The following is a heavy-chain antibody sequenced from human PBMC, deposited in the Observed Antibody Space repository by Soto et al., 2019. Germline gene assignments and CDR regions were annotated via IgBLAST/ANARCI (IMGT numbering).Heavy chain of an antibody. CDR3: ARSGVFGIVITSHWFDP. V-gene: IGHV4-31*03. Sequence: SETLSLTCTVSGGSVSSGAYCWSWSRQQPGKGLEWFGYIYSSGSTYYNPSLKSRLTFSLDTSNNQFSMRLSSVTAADTAVYYCARSGVFGIVITSHWFDPWGQGTLVTVSS. CDR1: GGSVSSGAYC. CDR2: IYSSGST. D-gene: IGHD3-3*01. J-gene: IGHJ5*02.